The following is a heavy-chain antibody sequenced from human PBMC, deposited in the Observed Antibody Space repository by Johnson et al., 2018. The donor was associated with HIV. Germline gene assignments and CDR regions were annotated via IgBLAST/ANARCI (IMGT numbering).Heavy chain of an antibody. CDR2: ISFDGNLK. CDR3: ARDSGKWSGVRFAFDI. V-gene: IGHV3-33*08. Sequence: QVQLVESGGGVVQPGKSLTLSCVGSGLSFSNFGIHWVRQAPGKGPELVAVISFDGNLKKYADSVKGRFTISRDNSKNTLFLQMGSLRAEDTAVYYCARDSGKWSGVRFAFDIWGQGTMVTVSS. D-gene: IGHD3-10*01. J-gene: IGHJ3*02. CDR1: GLSFSNFG.